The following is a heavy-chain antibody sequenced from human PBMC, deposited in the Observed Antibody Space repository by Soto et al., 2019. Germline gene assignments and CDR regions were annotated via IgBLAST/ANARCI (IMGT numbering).Heavy chain of an antibody. V-gene: IGHV4-34*01. CDR3: ARFGPGDIVVVPAAIQDGMDV. J-gene: IGHJ6*02. CDR1: GGSFSGYY. D-gene: IGHD2-2*02. Sequence: SETLSLTCAVSGGSFSGYYWSWIRQPPGKGLEWIGEINHSGSTNYNPSLKSRVTISVDTSKNQFSLKLSSVTAADTAVYYCARFGPGDIVVVPAAIQDGMDVWGQGTTVTVSS. CDR2: INHSGST.